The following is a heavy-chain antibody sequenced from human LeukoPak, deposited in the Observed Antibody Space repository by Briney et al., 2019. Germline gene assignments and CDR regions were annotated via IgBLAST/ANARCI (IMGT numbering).Heavy chain of an antibody. CDR1: GGSLSSYY. CDR3: ARHMGLGYSYGYPYFDY. J-gene: IGHJ4*02. V-gene: IGHV4-59*08. CDR2: IYYSGST. Sequence: SETLSLTCTVSGGSLSSYYWSWIRQPPGKGLEWIGYIYYSGSTNYNPSLKSRVTISVDTSKNQFSLKLSSVTAADTAVYYCARHMGLGYSYGYPYFDYWGRGTLVTVSS. D-gene: IGHD5-18*01.